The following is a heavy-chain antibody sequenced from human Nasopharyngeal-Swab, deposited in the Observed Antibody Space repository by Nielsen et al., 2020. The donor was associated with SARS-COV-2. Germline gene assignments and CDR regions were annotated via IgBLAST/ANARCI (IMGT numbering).Heavy chain of an antibody. J-gene: IGHJ6*02. Sequence: WIRQSPSRGLEWLGRTYYRSKWYTDYAISVKSRITLNRDTSKNQFSLQLDSVTPEDTAVYYCARGDYYCGMDVWGQGTAVTVSS. CDR2: TYYRSKWYT. V-gene: IGHV6-1*01. CDR3: ARGDYYCGMDV.